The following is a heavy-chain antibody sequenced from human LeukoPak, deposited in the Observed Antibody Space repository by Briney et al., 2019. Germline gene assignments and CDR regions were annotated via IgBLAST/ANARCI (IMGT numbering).Heavy chain of an antibody. CDR1: GFTFSSYA. J-gene: IGHJ4*02. CDR2: ISYDGSNK. CDR3: AGAPTYCSSTSCEIGD. Sequence: GGSLRLSCAASGFTFSSYAMHWVRQAPGKGLEWVAVISYDGSNKYYADSVKGRFTISRDNSKNTLYLQMNSLRAEDTAVYYCAGAPTYCSSTSCEIGDWGQGTLVTVSS. D-gene: IGHD2-2*01. V-gene: IGHV3-30-3*01.